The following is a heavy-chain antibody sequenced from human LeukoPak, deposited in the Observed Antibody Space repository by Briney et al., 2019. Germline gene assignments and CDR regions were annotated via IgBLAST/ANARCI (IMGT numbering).Heavy chain of an antibody. V-gene: IGHV1-3*03. CDR2: INAGNGNT. J-gene: IGHJ3*02. CDR3: ARDRGQGYRAFDI. CDR1: GYTFTSYA. D-gene: IGHD5-18*01. Sequence: ASVKVSCKASGYTFTSYAMHWVRQAPGQRLEWMGWINAGNGNTKYSQEFQGRVTITRDTSASTAYMELSSLRSEDMAVYYCARDRGQGYRAFDIWGQGTMVTVSS.